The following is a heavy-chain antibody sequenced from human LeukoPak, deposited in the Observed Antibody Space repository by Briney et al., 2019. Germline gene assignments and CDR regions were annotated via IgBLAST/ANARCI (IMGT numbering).Heavy chain of an antibody. CDR2: ISSSSSYI. D-gene: IGHD3-22*01. CDR3: ASISGGDDSSGYYLFDY. CDR1: GFTFSSYS. V-gene: IGHV3-21*01. J-gene: IGHJ4*02. Sequence: GGSLRLSCAASGFTFSSYSMNWVRQAPGKGLERVSSISSSSSYIYYADSVKGRFTISRDNAKNSLYLQMNSLRAEDTAVYYCASISGGDDSSGYYLFDYWGQGTLVTVSS.